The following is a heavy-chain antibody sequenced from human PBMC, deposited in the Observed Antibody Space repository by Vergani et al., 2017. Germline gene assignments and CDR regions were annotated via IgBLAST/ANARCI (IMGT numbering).Heavy chain of an antibody. J-gene: IGHJ6*02. CDR1: GGSISSSSYY. D-gene: IGHD3-22*01. V-gene: IGHV4-39*07. CDR2: INHSGST. CDR3: ARGTASGDSSGKKKRYYYYGMDV. Sequence: QVQLQESGPGLVKPSQTLSLTCTVSGGSISSSSYYWGWIRQPPGKGLEWIGEINHSGSTNYNPSLKSRVTISVDTSKNQFSLKLSSVTAADTAVYYCARGTASGDSSGKKKRYYYYGMDVWGQGTTVTVSS.